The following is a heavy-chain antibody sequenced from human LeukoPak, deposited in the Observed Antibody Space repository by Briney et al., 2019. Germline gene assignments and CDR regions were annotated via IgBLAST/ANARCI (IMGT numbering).Heavy chain of an antibody. V-gene: IGHV3-30*18. CDR3: GKGLLWFGGAVDY. J-gene: IGHJ4*02. CDR1: GFTFSSYG. Sequence: GRSLRLSCAASGFTFSSYGMHWVRQAPGKGLEWVAVISYDGSNKYYADSVKGRFTISRDNSKNTLYLQMNSLRAEDTAVYYCGKGLLWFGGAVDYWGQGTLVTVSS. D-gene: IGHD3-10*01. CDR2: ISYDGSNK.